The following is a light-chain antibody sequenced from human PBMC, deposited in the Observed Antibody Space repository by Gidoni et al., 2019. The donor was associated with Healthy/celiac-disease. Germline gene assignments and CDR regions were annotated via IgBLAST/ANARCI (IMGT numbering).Light chain of an antibody. J-gene: IGLJ1*01. V-gene: IGLV2-14*01. CDR3: SSYTSSSTLYV. CDR1: SSDVGGYNY. CDR2: EVS. Sequence: QSALTQPASVSGSPGQSITISCTGTSSDVGGYNYVSWYQHPPGKAPKLMIYEVSNRPSGVSNRFSGSKSGNTASLTISGLQDEDEADYYCSSYTSSSTLYVFGTGTKVTVL.